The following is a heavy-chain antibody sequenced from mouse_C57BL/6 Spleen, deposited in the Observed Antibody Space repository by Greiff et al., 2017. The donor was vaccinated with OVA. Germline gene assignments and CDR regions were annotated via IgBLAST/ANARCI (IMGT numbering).Heavy chain of an antibody. J-gene: IGHJ2*01. CDR2: IYPGDGDT. V-gene: IGHV1-80*01. CDR1: GYAFSSYW. CDR3: ARYYYGSSHGGFDY. D-gene: IGHD1-1*01. Sequence: VQLQQSGAELVKPGASVKISCKASGYAFSSYWMNWVKQRPGKGLEWIGQIYPGDGDTNYNGKFKGKATLTADKSSSTAYMQLSSLTSEDSAVYFCARYYYGSSHGGFDYWGQGTTLTVSS.